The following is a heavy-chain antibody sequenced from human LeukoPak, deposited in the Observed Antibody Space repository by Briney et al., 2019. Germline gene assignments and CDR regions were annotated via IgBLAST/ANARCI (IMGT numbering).Heavy chain of an antibody. CDR1: GGSISNYY. J-gene: IGHJ6*03. CDR3: ARSSEGRYYYDSGRYSYYYYYMDV. D-gene: IGHD3-22*01. CDR2: IYYTGST. Sequence: SETLSLTCTVSGGSISNYYWSWIRQPPGKGLEWIGYIYYTGSTYYNPSLKSRVTISLDTSKKQFSLKLSPVTAADTAVYYCARSSEGRYYYDSGRYSYYYYYMDVWGKGTTVTISS. V-gene: IGHV4-59*01.